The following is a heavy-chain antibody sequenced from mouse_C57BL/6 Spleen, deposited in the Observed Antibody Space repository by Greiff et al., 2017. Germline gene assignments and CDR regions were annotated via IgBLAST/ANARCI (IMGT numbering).Heavy chain of an antibody. J-gene: IGHJ4*01. CDR3: ARSGAPGAMDD. Sequence: QVQLQQPGAELVMPGASVKLSCKASGYTFTSYWMHWVKQRPGQGLEWIGEIGPSDSYTNYNQKFKGKSTLTVDKSSSTAYMQLSSLTSEDSAVYYCARSGAPGAMDDWGKGTSVTVSS. CDR2: IGPSDSYT. D-gene: IGHD1-3*01. V-gene: IGHV1-69*01. CDR1: GYTFTSYW.